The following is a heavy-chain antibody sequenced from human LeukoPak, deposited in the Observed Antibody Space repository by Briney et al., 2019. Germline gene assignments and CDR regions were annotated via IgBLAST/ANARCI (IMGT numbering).Heavy chain of an antibody. Sequence: GGSLRLSCAASRFTFSSYWMSWVRQAPGKGLEWVANIKEDGSETYYVDSVKGRFTISRDNAKNSLYLQMNSLRAEDTAVYYCARASPAIAARDYWGQGTLVTVSS. J-gene: IGHJ4*02. V-gene: IGHV3-7*01. CDR1: RFTFSSYW. D-gene: IGHD6-6*01. CDR3: ARASPAIAARDY. CDR2: IKEDGSET.